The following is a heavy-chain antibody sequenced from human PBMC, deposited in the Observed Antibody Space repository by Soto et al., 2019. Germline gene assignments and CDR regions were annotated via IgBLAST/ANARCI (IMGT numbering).Heavy chain of an antibody. CDR3: ARDYFDSSDYTTNWFDP. CDR1: GDSISNSRFY. D-gene: IGHD3-22*01. CDR2: IYHTGNA. Sequence: QLQLQESGPGLVKSSETLSLTYSVSGDSISNSRFYWAWIRQPPGEGLEWIGSIYHTGNAYYNPSLKSRVTIFVDTSKNQFSLKLTSVTAADTALYYCARDYFDSSDYTTNWFDPWGQGTVVTVSS. J-gene: IGHJ5*02. V-gene: IGHV4-39*01.